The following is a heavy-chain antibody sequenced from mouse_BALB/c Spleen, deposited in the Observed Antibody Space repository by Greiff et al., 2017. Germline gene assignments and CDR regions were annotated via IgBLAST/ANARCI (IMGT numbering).Heavy chain of an antibody. J-gene: IGHJ2*01. CDR3: ARGYYGSSPVYFDY. V-gene: IGHV1S126*01. D-gene: IGHD1-1*01. Sequence: VQLQQSGPQLVRPGASVKISCKASGYSFTSYWMHWVKQRPGQGLEWIGMIDPSDSETRLNQKFKDKATLTVDKSSSTAYMQLSSPTSEDSAVYYCARGYYGSSPVYFDYWGQGTTLTVAS. CDR2: IDPSDSET. CDR1: GYSFTSYW.